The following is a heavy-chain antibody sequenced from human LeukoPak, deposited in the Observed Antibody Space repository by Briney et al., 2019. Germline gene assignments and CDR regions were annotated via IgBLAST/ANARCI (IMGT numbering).Heavy chain of an antibody. D-gene: IGHD2-2*01. CDR1: GFTFTSSA. V-gene: IGHV3-23*01. CDR3: ATLYCSSTSCPSIYYYYYYMDV. CDR2: ISGSGHTT. Sequence: GGSLRLSCAASGFTFTSSAMSWVRQAPGKGLEWVSVISGSGHTTDYADSVKGRFTVSRDNSKNTLYLQMNSLRAEDTAVHYCATLYCSSTSCPSIYYYYYYMDVWGKGTTVTISS. J-gene: IGHJ6*03.